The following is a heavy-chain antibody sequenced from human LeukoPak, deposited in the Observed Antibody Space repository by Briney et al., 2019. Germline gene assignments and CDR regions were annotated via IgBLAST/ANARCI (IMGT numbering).Heavy chain of an antibody. J-gene: IGHJ6*03. Sequence: GGSLRLSCAASGFTFSSYGMHWVRQAPGKGLEWVAFIRYDGSNKYYADSVKCRFTISRDNSKNTLYLQMNSLRAEDTAVYYCAKTAAASYYYYYMDVWGKGTTVTVSS. D-gene: IGHD2-2*01. CDR2: IRYDGSNK. V-gene: IGHV3-30*02. CDR3: AKTAAASYYYYYMDV. CDR1: GFTFSSYG.